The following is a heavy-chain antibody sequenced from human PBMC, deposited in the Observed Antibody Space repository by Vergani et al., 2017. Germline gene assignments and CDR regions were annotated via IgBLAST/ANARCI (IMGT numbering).Heavy chain of an antibody. CDR1: GFTFSSYA. V-gene: IGHV3-23*04. CDR3: ARGGSSWYDLDY. J-gene: IGHJ4*02. D-gene: IGHD6-13*01. CDR2: ISGSGGST. Sequence: EVQLVESGGGLVQPGRSPRLSCAASGFTFSSYAMSWVRQAPGKGLEWVSAISGSGGSTYYADSVKGRFTISRDNSKNPLYLQMNSLRAEDTAVYYCARGGSSWYDLDYWGQGTLVTVSS.